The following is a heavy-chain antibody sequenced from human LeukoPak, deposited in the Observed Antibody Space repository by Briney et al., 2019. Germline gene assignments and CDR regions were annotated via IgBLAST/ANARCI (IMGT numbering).Heavy chain of an antibody. J-gene: IGHJ4*02. V-gene: IGHV4-31*03. Sequence: SETLSLTCTVSGGSISSSSYYWGWIRLNPGKGLEWIGHIYYTGSAYYNPSLKSRIAMSVDTSRNQVSLKLTAVTAADTAVYYCASDQGFGGLAFAYWGQGAPVTVSS. CDR2: IYYTGSA. D-gene: IGHD3-10*01. CDR1: GGSISSSSYY. CDR3: ASDQGFGGLAFAY.